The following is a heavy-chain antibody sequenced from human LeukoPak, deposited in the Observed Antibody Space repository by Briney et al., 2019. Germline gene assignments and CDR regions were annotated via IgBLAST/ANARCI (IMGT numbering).Heavy chain of an antibody. Sequence: GGSLRLSCAASGFTFSSYWMSWDRQAPGKGLEWVANIKQDGSEKYYVDSVKGRFTISRDNAKNSLYLQMNSLRAEDTAVYYCARDHRYYYDSSGYFDYWGQGTLDTVSS. J-gene: IGHJ4*02. CDR2: IKQDGSEK. CDR1: GFTFSSYW. D-gene: IGHD3-22*01. CDR3: ARDHRYYYDSSGYFDY. V-gene: IGHV3-7*03.